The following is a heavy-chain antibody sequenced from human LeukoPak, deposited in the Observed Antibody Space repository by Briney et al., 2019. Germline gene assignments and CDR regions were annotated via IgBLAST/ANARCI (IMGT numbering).Heavy chain of an antibody. CDR3: ASYGYYYYYMDV. J-gene: IGHJ6*03. Sequence: GGSLRLSCAASGFTFSIYWMSWVRQAPGKGLEWVANIKQDGSEKYYVDSVKGRFTISRDNAKNSLYLQMNSLRAEDTAVYYCASYGYYYYYMDVWGKGTTVTVSS. V-gene: IGHV3-7*01. D-gene: IGHD3-10*01. CDR2: IKQDGSEK. CDR1: GFTFSIYW.